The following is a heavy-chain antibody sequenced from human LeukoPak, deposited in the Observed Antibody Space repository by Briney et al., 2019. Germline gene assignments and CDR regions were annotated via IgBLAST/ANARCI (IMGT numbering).Heavy chain of an antibody. Sequence: ASVKVSCKASGYTFTSYGVNWVRQAPGQGLEWMGWIGAYNGNTKYAQKFQGRVTITTDTSTSTAHMELRSLRSDDTAVYYCATAIVVVPAAMALGIWGQGTKVTVSS. CDR3: ATAIVVVPAAMALGI. V-gene: IGHV1-18*01. CDR2: IGAYNGNT. D-gene: IGHD2-2*01. CDR1: GYTFTSYG. J-gene: IGHJ3*02.